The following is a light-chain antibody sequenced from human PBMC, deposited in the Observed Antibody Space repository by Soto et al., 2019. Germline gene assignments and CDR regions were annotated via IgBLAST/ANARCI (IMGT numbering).Light chain of an antibody. Sequence: EIGLTQSAATLSVSAGQRATLSWGASQSISTYLAWYQQKTVQAPRLPIYDASYRATGIPARFSGSGSGTDFNLTISSLETEDFAVYYCQQRSSCPLTFGGGTKVDIK. CDR1: QSISTY. J-gene: IGKJ4*01. CDR2: DAS. CDR3: QQRSSCPLT. V-gene: IGKV3-11*01.